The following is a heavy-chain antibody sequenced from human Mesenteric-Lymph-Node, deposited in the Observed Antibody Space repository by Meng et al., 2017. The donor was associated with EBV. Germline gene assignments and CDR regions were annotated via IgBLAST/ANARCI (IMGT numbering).Heavy chain of an antibody. D-gene: IGHD6-13*01. Sequence: QGQRQELGPGLVKPSGTLSLTCSVSGGDISSSSWWSWVRQPPGKGLEWLGEIYHSSGTTNYNPSLKSRVTISLDKSKNQFSLNLSSVTAADTAVYYCARLPPTTGYGTARSYWGQGTLVTVSS. CDR1: GGDISSSSW. V-gene: IGHV4-4*02. CDR3: ARLPPTTGYGTARSY. J-gene: IGHJ4*02. CDR2: IYHSSGTT.